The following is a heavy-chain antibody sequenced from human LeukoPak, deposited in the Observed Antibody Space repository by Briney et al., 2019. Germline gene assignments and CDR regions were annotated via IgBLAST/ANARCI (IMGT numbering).Heavy chain of an antibody. J-gene: IGHJ2*01. Sequence: GGSLRLSCAASGFTFSTYGMHWVRQAPGKGLEWVAFVRYDGSKKYYTNSVKGRFTISRDNSKNTLYLQMNSLRAEDTAVYYCAKPSLYYYDTSGYYRYWYFDLWGRGTLVTVSS. CDR2: VRYDGSKK. CDR3: AKPSLYYYDTSGYYRYWYFDL. D-gene: IGHD3-22*01. V-gene: IGHV3-30*02. CDR1: GFTFSTYG.